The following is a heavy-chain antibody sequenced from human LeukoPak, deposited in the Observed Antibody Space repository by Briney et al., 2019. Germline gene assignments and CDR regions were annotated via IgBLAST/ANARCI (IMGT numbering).Heavy chain of an antibody. V-gene: IGHV1-69*06. D-gene: IGHD5-18*01. Sequence: SMKVSCKASGGTFSSYAISWVRQAPGQGLEWMGGIIPIFGTANYAQKFQGRVTITADKSTSTAYMELSSLRSEDTAVYYCAREGYSYGYDYWGQGTLVTVSS. CDR3: AREGYSYGYDY. CDR1: GGTFSSYA. CDR2: IIPIFGTA. J-gene: IGHJ4*02.